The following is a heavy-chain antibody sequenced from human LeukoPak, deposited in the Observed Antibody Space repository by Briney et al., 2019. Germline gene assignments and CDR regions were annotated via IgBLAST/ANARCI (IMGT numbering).Heavy chain of an antibody. V-gene: IGHV1-2*02. J-gene: IGHJ4*02. CDR1: GYTFTGYY. CDR2: INPNSGGA. CDR3: ARGDSGYDFSAVDY. Sequence: ASVKVSCKASGYTFTGYYMHWVRQAPGQGLEWMGWINPNSGGANYAQKFQGRVTMTRDTSISTAYMELSRLRSDDTAVYYCARGDSGYDFSAVDYWGQGTLVTVSS. D-gene: IGHD5-12*01.